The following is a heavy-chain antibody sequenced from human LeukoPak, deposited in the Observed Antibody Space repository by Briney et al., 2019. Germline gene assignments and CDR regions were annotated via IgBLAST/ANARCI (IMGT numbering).Heavy chain of an antibody. D-gene: IGHD3-22*01. Sequence: PGGSLRLSCAASGFIFSDYNINWVRQAPGKGLEWVSSISSTSSYIYYADSLKGRFTISRDNAKNSLYLQMNSLRAEDTAVYYCARDPDSSGYYSFFDYWGQGTLVTVSS. J-gene: IGHJ4*02. CDR2: ISSTSSYI. CDR3: ARDPDSSGYYSFFDY. V-gene: IGHV3-21*01. CDR1: GFIFSDYN.